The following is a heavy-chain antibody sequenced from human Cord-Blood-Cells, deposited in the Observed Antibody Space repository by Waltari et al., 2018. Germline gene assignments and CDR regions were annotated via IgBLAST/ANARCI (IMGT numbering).Heavy chain of an antibody. V-gene: IGHV3-23*01. Sequence: EVQLLESGGGLVRPGGSWGFSVAAPGSTFSSYALSGVRRAPGKGLGWVSAISGSGGSTYYADSVKGRFTISRDNSKNTLYLQMNSLRAEDTAVYYCAKQRGGRYYRWGQGTLVTVSS. D-gene: IGHD3-9*01. CDR3: AKQRGGRYYR. CDR2: ISGSGGST. CDR1: GSTFSSYA. J-gene: IGHJ5*02.